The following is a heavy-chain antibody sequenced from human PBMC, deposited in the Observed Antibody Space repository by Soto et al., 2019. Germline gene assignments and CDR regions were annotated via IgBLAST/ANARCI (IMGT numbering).Heavy chain of an antibody. V-gene: IGHV3-30-3*01. CDR3: ARDNGDRGIAVAGYFDY. Sequence: QVQLVESGGGVVQPGRSLRLSCAASGFTFSSYAMHWVRQAPGKGLEWVAVISYDGSNKYYADSVKGRFTISRDNSKNTLYLQMNSLRAEDTAVYYCARDNGDRGIAVAGYFDYWGQGTLVTVSS. CDR2: ISYDGSNK. CDR1: GFTFSSYA. J-gene: IGHJ4*02. D-gene: IGHD6-19*01.